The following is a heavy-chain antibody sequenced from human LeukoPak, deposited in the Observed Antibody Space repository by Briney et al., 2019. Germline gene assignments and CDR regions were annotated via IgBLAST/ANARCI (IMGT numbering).Heavy chain of an antibody. Sequence: GGSLRLSCAASGFTFSSYVMSWVRQAPGKGLECVSSISGSGGSAYYADSVKGRFTISRDNSKNTLYLQMNSLRAEDTAVYYCARDRAGMATNYYYGMDVWGQGTTVTVSS. CDR1: GFTFSSYV. CDR3: ARDRAGMATNYYYGMDV. CDR2: ISGSGGSA. V-gene: IGHV3-23*01. J-gene: IGHJ6*02. D-gene: IGHD5-24*01.